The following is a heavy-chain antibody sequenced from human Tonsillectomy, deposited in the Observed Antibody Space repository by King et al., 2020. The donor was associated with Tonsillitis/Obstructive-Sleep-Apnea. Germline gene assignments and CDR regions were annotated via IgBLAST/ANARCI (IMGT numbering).Heavy chain of an antibody. J-gene: IGHJ4*02. CDR3: ARDPLDCSGGSCYSY. D-gene: IGHD2-15*01. CDR2: ISSSSSYI. V-gene: IGHV3-21*01. Sequence: QLVQSGGGLVKPGGSLRLSCAASGFTFSSYSMNWVRQAPGKGLEWVSSISSSSSYIYYADSVKGRFTISRDKAKNSLYLQMNSLRAEDTAVYYCARDPLDCSGGSCYSYWGQGTLVTVSS. CDR1: GFTFSSYS.